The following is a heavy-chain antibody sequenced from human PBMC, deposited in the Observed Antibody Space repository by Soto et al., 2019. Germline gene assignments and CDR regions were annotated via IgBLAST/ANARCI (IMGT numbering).Heavy chain of an antibody. CDR1: GGSISSSSYY. D-gene: IGHD2-2*01. CDR2: IYYSGST. Sequence: QLQLQESGPGLVKPSETLSLTCTVSGGSISSSSYYWGWIRQPPGKGLEWIGSIYYSGSTYYNPSLKSRVTISVDTSKNQFSLKLSSVTAADTAVYYCARRGGYHVTVGWFDPWGQGTLVTVSS. CDR3: ARRGGYHVTVGWFDP. J-gene: IGHJ5*02. V-gene: IGHV4-39*01.